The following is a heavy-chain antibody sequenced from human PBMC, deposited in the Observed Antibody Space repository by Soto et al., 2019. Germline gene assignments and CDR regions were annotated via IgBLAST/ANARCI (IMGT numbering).Heavy chain of an antibody. V-gene: IGHV1-18*01. CDR1: GYTFTSYG. CDR2: ISAYNGNT. J-gene: IGHJ4*02. CDR3: ARLSSPPRYSGYDDGRYDY. Sequence: QVQLVQSGAEVKKPGASVKVSCKASGYTFTSYGISWVRQAPGQGLEWMGWISAYNGNTNYAQKLQGRVTMTTDTSTSTSYMELRSLRSDDTAVYYCARLSSPPRYSGYDDGRYDYWGQGTLVTVSS. D-gene: IGHD5-12*01.